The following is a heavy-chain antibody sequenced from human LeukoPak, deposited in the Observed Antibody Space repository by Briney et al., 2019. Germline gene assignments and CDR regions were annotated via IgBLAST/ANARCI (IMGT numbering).Heavy chain of an antibody. CDR2: IYYSGST. D-gene: IGHD1-26*01. J-gene: IGHJ2*01. CDR3: ARDVPWVWNFDL. Sequence: SQTLSLTCTVSGGSISSGDYYWSWIRQPPGTGLEWIGYIYYSGSTYYNPSLKSRVTISVDTSKNRFSLKLNSVTAADTAVYYCARDVPWVWNFDLWGRGTLVTVSS. CDR1: GGSISSGDYY. V-gene: IGHV4-30-4*01.